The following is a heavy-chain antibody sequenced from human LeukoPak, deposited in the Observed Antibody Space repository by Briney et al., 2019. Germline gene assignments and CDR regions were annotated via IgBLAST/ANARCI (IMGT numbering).Heavy chain of an antibody. CDR1: GFTFSNYG. V-gene: IGHV3-33*08. CDR3: VRVAVAGNLNNWFDP. CDR2: IWYDGSNK. D-gene: IGHD6-19*01. J-gene: IGHJ5*02. Sequence: PGRSLTLSCAASGFTFSNYGMHWVRQAPGKGLEWVAVIWYDGSNKYYADSVKGRFTISRDNSKNTLYSQMNSLRAEDTAVYYCVRVAVAGNLNNWFDPWGEGTLVTVSS.